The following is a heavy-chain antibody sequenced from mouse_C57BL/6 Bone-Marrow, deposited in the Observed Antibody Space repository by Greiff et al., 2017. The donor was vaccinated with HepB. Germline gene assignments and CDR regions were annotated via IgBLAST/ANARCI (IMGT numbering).Heavy chain of an antibody. Sequence: ESGAELVKPGASVKMSCKASGYTFTSYWITWVKQRPGQGLEWIGDIYPGSGSTNYNEKFKSKATLTVDTSSSTAYMQLSSLTSEDSAVYYCARIYYYGRAYWGQGTLVTVSA. CDR1: GYTFTSYW. CDR2: IYPGSGST. CDR3: ARIYYYGRAY. V-gene: IGHV1-55*01. J-gene: IGHJ3*01. D-gene: IGHD1-1*01.